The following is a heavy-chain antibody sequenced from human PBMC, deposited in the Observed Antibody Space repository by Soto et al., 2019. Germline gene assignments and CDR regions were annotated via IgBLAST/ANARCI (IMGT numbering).Heavy chain of an antibody. Sequence: SETLSLTCTVSGGSISSGGYYWSWIRQHPGKGLEWIGYIYYSGSTYYNPSLKGRVTISVDTSKNQFSLKLSSVTAADTAVYYCARDTIFGVVPNADFDYWGQGTLVTVSS. V-gene: IGHV4-31*03. CDR1: GGSISSGGYY. CDR2: IYYSGST. D-gene: IGHD3-3*01. J-gene: IGHJ4*02. CDR3: ARDTIFGVVPNADFDY.